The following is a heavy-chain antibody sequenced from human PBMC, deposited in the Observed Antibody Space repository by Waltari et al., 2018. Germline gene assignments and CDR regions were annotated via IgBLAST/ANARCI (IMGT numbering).Heavy chain of an antibody. Sequence: QVQLQQWGAGLLKPSETLSLTCAVYGGSFSGYYWSWIRQPPGKGLEWSGEINHSGSTNYNPPPKSRVTISGDTSKNQFSLKLSSVTAADTAVYYCAGFGELLSDFDYWGQGTLVTVSS. D-gene: IGHD3-10*01. J-gene: IGHJ4*02. CDR2: INHSGST. V-gene: IGHV4-34*01. CDR3: AGFGELLSDFDY. CDR1: GGSFSGYY.